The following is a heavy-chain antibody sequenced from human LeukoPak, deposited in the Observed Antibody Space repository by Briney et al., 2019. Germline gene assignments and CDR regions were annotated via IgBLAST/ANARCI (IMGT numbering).Heavy chain of an antibody. CDR1: GFTFSSYA. Sequence: PGGSLRLSCAASGFTFSSYAMSWVRQAPGKGLEWVSAISGSGGNTYYADSVKGRFTISRDNSRNTLYLQMISLRAEDTAVYYCARDFGDYVSEYFQHWGQGTLVTVSS. D-gene: IGHD4-17*01. V-gene: IGHV3-23*01. CDR2: ISGSGGNT. J-gene: IGHJ1*01. CDR3: ARDFGDYVSEYFQH.